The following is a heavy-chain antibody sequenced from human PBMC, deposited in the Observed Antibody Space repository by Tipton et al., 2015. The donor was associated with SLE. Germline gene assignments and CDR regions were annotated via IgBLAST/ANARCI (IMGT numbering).Heavy chain of an antibody. Sequence: TLSLTCTVSGCSISSSSYYWVWYPQPPGQGLEWIGSIYYSGSTYYNPSLKSRVTISVDTSKNQFSLKLSSVTAADTAVYYCARLAGTVDYWGQGTLVTVSS. CDR3: ARLAGTVDY. D-gene: IGHD6-13*01. J-gene: IGHJ4*02. CDR1: GCSISSSSYY. CDR2: IYYSGST. V-gene: IGHV4-39*01.